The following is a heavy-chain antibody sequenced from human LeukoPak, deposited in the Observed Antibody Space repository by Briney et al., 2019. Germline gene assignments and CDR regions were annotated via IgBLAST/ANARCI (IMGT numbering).Heavy chain of an antibody. V-gene: IGHV7-4-1*02. CDR2: INTNNGNP. Sequence: GASVKVSCKASGYTFTSYTMIWLRQAPGQGLELMGWINTNNGNPTYAQGFTGRCVFSLDTSVSTAYLQISSLKAEDTAVYYCARKKVEPDRYFDYWGQGTLVTVSS. CDR3: ARKKVEPDRYFDY. CDR1: GYTFTSYT. J-gene: IGHJ4*02.